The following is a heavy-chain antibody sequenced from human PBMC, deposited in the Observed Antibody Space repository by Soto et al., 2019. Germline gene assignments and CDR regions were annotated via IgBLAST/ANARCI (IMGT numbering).Heavy chain of an antibody. J-gene: IGHJ4*02. CDR1: GGTFSSYA. CDR3: ARDPSPRMSELGY. CDR2: IIPIFGTA. V-gene: IGHV1-69*13. Sequence: VKVSCKASGGTFSSYAISWVRQAPGQGLEWMGGIIPIFGTANYAQKFQGRVTITADESTSTAYMELSSLRSEDTAVYYCARDPSPRMSELGYWGQGTLVTVSS. D-gene: IGHD3-3*02.